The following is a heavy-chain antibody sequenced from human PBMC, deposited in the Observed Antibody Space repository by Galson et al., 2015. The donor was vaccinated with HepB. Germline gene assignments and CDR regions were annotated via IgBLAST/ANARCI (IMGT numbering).Heavy chain of an antibody. CDR3: ARDGATAWYWFDP. V-gene: IGHV3-30-3*01. CDR1: GFTFSSYA. CDR2: ISYDGSNK. D-gene: IGHD5-12*01. J-gene: IGHJ5*02. Sequence: SLRLSCAASGFTFSSYAMHWVRQAPGKGLEWVAVISYDGSNKYYADSVKGRFTISRDNSKSTLYLQMNSLRAEDTAVYYCARDGATAWYWFDPWGQGTLVTVSS.